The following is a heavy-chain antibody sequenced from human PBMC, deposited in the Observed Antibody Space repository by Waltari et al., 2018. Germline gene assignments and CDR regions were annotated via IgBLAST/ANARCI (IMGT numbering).Heavy chain of an antibody. CDR1: GVTIGGTA. CDR3: TTGIVELESERAAF. J-gene: IGHJ4*02. CDR2: VRSKPNNFAT. V-gene: IGHV3-73*01. Sequence: EVQVVESGGGFIQTGESLRLSCVASGVTIGGTAMEWVRQSPGKGLQWFGRVRSKPNNFATVYAESMRGRSMVSRNASMNTAYLQIDNVTPDDTAVYYCTTGIVELESERAAFWGRGVLVTVTS. D-gene: IGHD1-1*01.